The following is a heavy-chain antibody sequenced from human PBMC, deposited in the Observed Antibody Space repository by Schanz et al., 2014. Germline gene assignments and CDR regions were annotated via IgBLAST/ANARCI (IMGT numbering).Heavy chain of an antibody. D-gene: IGHD6-13*01. Sequence: QVQLVQSGAELRKPGTSVKVSCKTSGYTFTSYDFNWVRQAPGQGLEWMGRIIPSLGLAKYEQKFQDKVTITADTSTTTAYMELSSLRSEDTAVYYCARDGVDAAAGGNYWGQGTLVTDSS. J-gene: IGHJ4*02. CDR1: GYTFTSYD. CDR3: ARDGVDAAAGGNY. V-gene: IGHV1-69*09. CDR2: IIPSLGLA.